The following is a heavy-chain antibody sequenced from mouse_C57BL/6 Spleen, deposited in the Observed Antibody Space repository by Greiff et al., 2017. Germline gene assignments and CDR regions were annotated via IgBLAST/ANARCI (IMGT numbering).Heavy chain of an antibody. D-gene: IGHD1-1*01. J-gene: IGHJ2*01. CDR2: LHPNSGST. CDR1: GYTFTSYW. Sequence: QVQLQQPGAELVKPGASVKLSCKASGYTFTSYWMHWVKQRPGQGLEWIGMLHPNSGSTNYNEKFKTKATLTVDKSSSTSYMQLRSLTSEESAVYYFARMSYGSSLYYFYYWGQVTTLTVSS. V-gene: IGHV1-64*01. CDR3: ARMSYGSSLYYFYY.